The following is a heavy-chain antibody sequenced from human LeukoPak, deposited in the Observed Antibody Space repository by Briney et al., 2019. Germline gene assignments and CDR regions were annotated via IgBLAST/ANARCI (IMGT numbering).Heavy chain of an antibody. CDR2: ITPNNGRP. CDR3: ARDQIQVWYMVGRFAY. V-gene: IGHV1-46*01. D-gene: IGHD5-18*01. CDR1: GYTFTTYY. Sequence: ASVKVSCKTSGYTFTTYYIHWIRQAPGQGLEWMGVITPNNGRPTYAQKFQGSVTVTMDTATSTVYMELSSLGSDDTAIYYCARDQIQVWYMVGRFAYWGQGTLVSVSS. J-gene: IGHJ4*02.